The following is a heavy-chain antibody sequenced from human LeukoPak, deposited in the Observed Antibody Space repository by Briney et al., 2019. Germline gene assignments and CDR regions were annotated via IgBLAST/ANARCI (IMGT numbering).Heavy chain of an antibody. CDR1: GFTVSSNY. D-gene: IGHD2-2*01. V-gene: IGHV3-66*02. Sequence: GGSLRLSCAASGFTVSSNYMSWVRQAPGKGLEWVSVIYSGGSTYYADSVKGRFTISRDNSKNTLYLQMNSLRAEDTAVYYCARDRVVPAANGPYYYYMDVWGKGTTVTISS. CDR2: IYSGGST. J-gene: IGHJ6*03. CDR3: ARDRVVPAANGPYYYYMDV.